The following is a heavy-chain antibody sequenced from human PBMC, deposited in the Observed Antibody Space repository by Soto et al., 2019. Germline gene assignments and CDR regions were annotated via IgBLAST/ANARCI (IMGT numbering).Heavy chain of an antibody. CDR3: ARGHVRQQLDYYYYYMDV. Sequence: GASVKVSCKASGYTFTSYDINWVRQATGQGLEWMGWMNPNSGNTGYAQKFQGRVTMTRNTSISTAYMELSSLRSEDTAVYYCARGHVRQQLDYYYYYMDVWGKGTTVTVSS. CDR2: MNPNSGNT. J-gene: IGHJ6*03. D-gene: IGHD6-13*01. CDR1: GYTFTSYD. V-gene: IGHV1-8*01.